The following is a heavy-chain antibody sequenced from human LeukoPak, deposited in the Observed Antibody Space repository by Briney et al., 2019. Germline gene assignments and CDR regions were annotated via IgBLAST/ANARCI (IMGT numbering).Heavy chain of an antibody. Sequence: ASVRVSCKASGYTFTSYGISWVRQAPGQGLEWMGWISAYNGNTNYAQKLQGRVTMTTDTSTSTAYMELRSLRSDDTAVYYCARLAEYSYGYWNDVFGYYYMDVWGKGTTVTVSS. J-gene: IGHJ6*03. V-gene: IGHV1-18*01. CDR1: GYTFTSYG. CDR3: ARLAEYSYGYWNDVFGYYYMDV. CDR2: ISAYNGNT. D-gene: IGHD5-18*01.